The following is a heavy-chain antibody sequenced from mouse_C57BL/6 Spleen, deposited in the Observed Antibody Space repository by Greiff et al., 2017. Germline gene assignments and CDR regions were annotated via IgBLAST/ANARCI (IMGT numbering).Heavy chain of an antibody. CDR3: ASGGDYDPFAY. V-gene: IGHV3-6*01. D-gene: IGHD2-4*01. J-gene: IGHJ3*01. CDR1: GYSITSGYY. CDR2: ISYDGSN. Sequence: EVKLMESGPGLVKPSQSLSLTCSVTGYSITSGYYWNWIRQFPGNKLEWMGYISYDGSNNYNPSLKNRISITRDTSKNQFFLKLNSVTTEDTATYYCASGGDYDPFAYWGQGTLVTVSA.